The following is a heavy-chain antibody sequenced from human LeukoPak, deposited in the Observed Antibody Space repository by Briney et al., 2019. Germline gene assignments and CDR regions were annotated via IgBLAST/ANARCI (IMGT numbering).Heavy chain of an antibody. V-gene: IGHV4-39*07. CDR3: ARLAMVRGVSIYYYYYMDV. CDR2: IFYSGST. D-gene: IGHD3-10*01. CDR1: GGSISGSNSY. J-gene: IGHJ6*03. Sequence: SEALSLTCTVSGGSISGSNSYWGWIHQPPGKGLEWIGSIFYSGSTHYNPSLRSRVTISVDTSKNQFSLKLSSVTAADTAVYYCARLAMVRGVSIYYYYYMDVWGKGTTVTVSS.